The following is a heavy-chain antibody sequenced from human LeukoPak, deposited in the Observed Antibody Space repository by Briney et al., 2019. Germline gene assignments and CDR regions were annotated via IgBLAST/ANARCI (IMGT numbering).Heavy chain of an antibody. Sequence: GGSLRLSCAASGFTFSSYAMSWVRQAPGKGLEWVSAISGSGGSTYYADSVKGRCTISRDNSKNTLYLQMNSLRAGDTAVYYCAKAGGSDFDYWGQGTLVTVSS. D-gene: IGHD3-10*01. V-gene: IGHV3-23*01. CDR1: GFTFSSYA. CDR2: ISGSGGST. J-gene: IGHJ4*02. CDR3: AKAGGSDFDY.